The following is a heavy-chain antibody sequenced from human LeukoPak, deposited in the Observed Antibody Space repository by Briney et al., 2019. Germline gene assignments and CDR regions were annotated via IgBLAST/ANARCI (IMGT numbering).Heavy chain of an antibody. Sequence: SETLSLTCTVSGGSISSYYWSWIRQPPGKGLEWIGYIYYSGSTNYNPSLKSRVTISVDTSKNQFSLKLSSVTAADTAVYYCALMIRAESGVDYWGQGTLVTVPS. CDR2: IYYSGST. D-gene: IGHD3-10*01. CDR3: ALMIRAESGVDY. V-gene: IGHV4-59*12. J-gene: IGHJ4*02. CDR1: GGSISSYY.